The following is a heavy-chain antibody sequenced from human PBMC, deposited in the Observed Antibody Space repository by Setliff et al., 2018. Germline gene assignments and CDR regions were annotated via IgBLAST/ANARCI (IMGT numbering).Heavy chain of an antibody. CDR1: GFTFSSYS. CDR3: ASERESASRQTYFDS. D-gene: IGHD2-15*01. Sequence: GSLRLSCAASGFTFSSYSMNWVRQAPGKGLEWIGYIYYSGNSNYDTNYNPSLKSRVTILSDTSKNQFSLILSSVTAADTAVYYCASERESASRQTYFDSWGQGTLVTVSS. CDR2: IYYSGNSNYDT. J-gene: IGHJ4*02. V-gene: IGHV4-59*01.